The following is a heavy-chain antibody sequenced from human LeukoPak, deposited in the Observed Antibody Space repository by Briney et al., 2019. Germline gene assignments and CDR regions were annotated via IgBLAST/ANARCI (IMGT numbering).Heavy chain of an antibody. J-gene: IGHJ4*02. CDR1: DGSFSGYY. Sequence: SETLSLTCAVYDGSFSGYYWSWIRQPPGKGLEWIGEINHSGSTNYNPSPKSRVTISLDTSKSQFSLKVRYVTAADTAVYYCARGLNDSLTGENYWGQGTLVTVSS. CDR2: INHSGST. V-gene: IGHV4-34*01. CDR3: ARGLNDSLTGENY. D-gene: IGHD3-9*01.